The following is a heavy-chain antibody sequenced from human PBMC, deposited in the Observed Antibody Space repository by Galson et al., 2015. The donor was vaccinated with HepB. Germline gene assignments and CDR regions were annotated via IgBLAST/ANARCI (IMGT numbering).Heavy chain of an antibody. J-gene: IGHJ6*02. Sequence: SVKVSCKASGYTFTSYGISWVRQAPGQGLEWMGWISAYNGNTNYAQKLQGRVTMTTDTSTSTAYMELRSLRSDDTAVYYCARDFEQWLSDYYYYGMDVWGQGTTVTVSS. CDR2: ISAYNGNT. CDR3: ARDFEQWLSDYYYYGMDV. V-gene: IGHV1-18*01. CDR1: GYTFTSYG. D-gene: IGHD6-19*01.